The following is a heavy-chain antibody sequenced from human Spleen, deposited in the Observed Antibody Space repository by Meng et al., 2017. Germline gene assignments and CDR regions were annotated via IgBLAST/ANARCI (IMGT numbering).Heavy chain of an antibody. J-gene: IGHJ4*02. CDR2: INTDNGHT. Sequence: QVQLVQSGAEVKKPGASVKVSCKASGYTFSNYAMHWVRQAPGQRPEWMGWINTDNGHTRYSQRFQARLTILRDTSASTAYMELRSLRFDDTAVYYCARGTPGRSYSDYWGQGTLVTVSS. CDR3: ARGTPGRSYSDY. D-gene: IGHD3-10*01. CDR1: GYTFSNYA. V-gene: IGHV1-3*04.